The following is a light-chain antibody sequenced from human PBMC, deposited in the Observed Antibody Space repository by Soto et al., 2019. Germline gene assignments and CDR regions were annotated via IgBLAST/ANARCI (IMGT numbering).Light chain of an antibody. CDR3: QQYNSWPPLYT. V-gene: IGKV3-15*01. CDR1: QSVSTN. Sequence: EIVMTQSPATLSVSPGERATLSCRASQSVSTNLAWYQHKPGQAPRLLIHGASTRATGLPARFSGGGSGTEFTLTISSLQPEDSAVYYCQQYNSWPPLYTFGQGTKVEI. CDR2: GAS. J-gene: IGKJ2*01.